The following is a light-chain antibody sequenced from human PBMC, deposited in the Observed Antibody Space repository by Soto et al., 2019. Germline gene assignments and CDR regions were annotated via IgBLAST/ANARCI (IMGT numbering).Light chain of an antibody. Sequence: VLTQSPGTLSLSPGERATLSCRASQSVSSNSLAWYKEKPGQAPRLLIYGASNRATGIPDRFSGSGSGTDFTLSISRLEPEDFAVYYCQQYGNPLFTFGPGTQVDIK. CDR2: GAS. J-gene: IGKJ3*01. CDR1: QSVSSNS. CDR3: QQYGNPLFT. V-gene: IGKV3-20*01.